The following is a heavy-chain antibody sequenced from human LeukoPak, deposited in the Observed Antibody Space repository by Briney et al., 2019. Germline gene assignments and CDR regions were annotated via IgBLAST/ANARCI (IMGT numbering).Heavy chain of an antibody. V-gene: IGHV4-61*02. CDR1: GGSISSGSYY. Sequence: SETLSLTCTVSGGSISSGSYYWSWIRQPAGKGLEWIGRIYTSGSTNYNPSLKSRVTISVDTSKNQFSLKLSSATAADTAVYYCARDYGDPHYFDYWGQGTLVTVSS. CDR3: ARDYGDPHYFDY. D-gene: IGHD4-17*01. J-gene: IGHJ4*02. CDR2: IYTSGST.